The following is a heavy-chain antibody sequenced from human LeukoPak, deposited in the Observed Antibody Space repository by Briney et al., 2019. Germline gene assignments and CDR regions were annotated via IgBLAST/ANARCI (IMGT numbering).Heavy chain of an antibody. J-gene: IGHJ4*02. Sequence: SETLSLTCTVSCGSISSYYWSWIRQPPGKGLEWIGYIYYSGSTNYNPSLKSRVTISVDSSKNQFSLKLSSVTAADTAVYYCARAYIVGAICYFDYWGQGTLVTVSS. CDR1: CGSISSYY. V-gene: IGHV4-59*01. CDR2: IYYSGST. CDR3: ARAYIVGAICYFDY. D-gene: IGHD1-26*01.